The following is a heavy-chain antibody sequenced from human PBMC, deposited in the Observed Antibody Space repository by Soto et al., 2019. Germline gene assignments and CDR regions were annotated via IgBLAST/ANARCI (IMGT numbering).Heavy chain of an antibody. V-gene: IGHV5-10-1*01. D-gene: IGHD2-2*02. CDR2: IDPSDSYI. Sequence: PGESLKISCKGSGYSFTNYWISWVRQMPGKGLEWMGRIDPSDSYIKYSPSFQGHVTISADNSISTAYLQWSSLKASDTAMYYCARHDCSSTRCYNFGMDVWGQGTTVTVYS. J-gene: IGHJ6*02. CDR1: GYSFTNYW. CDR3: ARHDCSSTRCYNFGMDV.